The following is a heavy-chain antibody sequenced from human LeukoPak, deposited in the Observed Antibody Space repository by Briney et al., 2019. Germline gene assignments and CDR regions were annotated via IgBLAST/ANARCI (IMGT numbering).Heavy chain of an antibody. V-gene: IGHV1-18*01. CDR3: ARASAETWGGSPGKAFDI. CDR2: ISAYNGNT. D-gene: IGHD5-12*01. CDR1: GYTFTSYG. J-gene: IGHJ3*02. Sequence: ASVKVSCKASGYTFTSYGISWVRQAPGQGLEWMGWISAYNGNTNYAQKLQGRVTMTTDTSTKTAYMELRSPRSDDTAVYYCARASAETWGGSPGKAFDIWGQGTMVTVSS.